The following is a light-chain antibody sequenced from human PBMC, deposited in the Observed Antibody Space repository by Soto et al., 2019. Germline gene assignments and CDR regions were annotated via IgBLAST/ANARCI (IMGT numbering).Light chain of an antibody. V-gene: IGKV3-15*01. J-gene: IGKJ2*01. CDR2: SAS. Sequence: EVVMTQSPATLSVFPGERVTLSCRASQSVSTSLAWYQQKPGQAPRLLIYSASTRATGIPARFSGSGSGTDVTLTISSLESEDFAVYYCQQYIHGYTFGQGTELEIK. CDR3: QQYIHGYT. CDR1: QSVSTS.